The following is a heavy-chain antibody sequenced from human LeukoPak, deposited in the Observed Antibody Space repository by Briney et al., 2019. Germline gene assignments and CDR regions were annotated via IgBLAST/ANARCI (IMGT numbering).Heavy chain of an antibody. CDR3: AKSQGIRGYYFDY. V-gene: IGHV3-23*01. D-gene: IGHD5-18*01. CDR1: GFTFSSYA. CDR2: ISGSGGST. Sequence: GGSLRLSCAASGFTFSSYAMSWVRQAPGKGLEWVLAISGSGGSTYYADSVKGRFTISRDNSKNTLYLQMNSLRAEDTAVYYCAKSQGIRGYYFDYWGQGTLVTVSS. J-gene: IGHJ4*02.